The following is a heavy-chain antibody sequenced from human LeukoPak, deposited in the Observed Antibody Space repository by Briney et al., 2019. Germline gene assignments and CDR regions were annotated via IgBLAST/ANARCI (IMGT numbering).Heavy chain of an antibody. D-gene: IGHD2-2*01. CDR2: IYTSGST. J-gene: IGHJ4*02. Sequence: SETLSLTCTVSGGSISSYYWSWIRQPAGKGLEWIGRIYTSGSTNYNPSLKSRVTMSVDTSKNQFSLKLSSVTAADTAVYYCARDVSGRNPVVPAANHGHPSFGYWGQGTLVTVSS. CDR3: ARDVSGRNPVVPAANHGHPSFGY. V-gene: IGHV4-4*07. CDR1: GGSISSYY.